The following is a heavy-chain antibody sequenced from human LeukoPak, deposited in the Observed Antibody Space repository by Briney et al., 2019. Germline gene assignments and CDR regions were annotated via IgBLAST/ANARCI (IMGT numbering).Heavy chain of an antibody. J-gene: IGHJ2*01. V-gene: IGHV3-7*04. CDR2: IKQDGSEK. CDR1: GFTFSRYW. CDR3: VRDYCSGGTCYDGY. Sequence: GGSLRLSCAASGFTFSRYWMSWVRQGPGKGLEWVANIKQDGSEKYYVDSVKGRFTISRDNAKDSLYLQMNSLRAEDTAVYYCVRDYCSGGTCYDGYWGRGTLVTVSS. D-gene: IGHD2-15*01.